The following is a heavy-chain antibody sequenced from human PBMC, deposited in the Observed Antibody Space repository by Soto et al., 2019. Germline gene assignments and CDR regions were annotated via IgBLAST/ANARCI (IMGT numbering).Heavy chain of an antibody. D-gene: IGHD3-10*01. CDR3: TTDPTSVLLWFGELHRAPINY. Sequence: GGSLRLSCAASGFTFSSYGMHWVRQAPGKGLEWVAVIWYDGSNKYYADSVKGRFTISRDNSKNTLYLQMNSLKTEDTAVYYCTTDPTSVLLWFGELHRAPINYWGQGTLVTVSS. V-gene: IGHV3-33*01. J-gene: IGHJ4*02. CDR2: IWYDGSNK. CDR1: GFTFSSYG.